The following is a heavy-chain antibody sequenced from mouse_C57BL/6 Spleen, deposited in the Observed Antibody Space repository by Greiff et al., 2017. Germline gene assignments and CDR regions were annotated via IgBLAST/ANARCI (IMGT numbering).Heavy chain of an antibody. CDR2: IWRGGST. CDR3: AKNWDGGFAY. J-gene: IGHJ3*01. Sequence: QVQLKESGPGLVQPSQSLSITCTVSGFSLTSYGVNWVRQSPGKGLEWLGVIWRGGSTDYNEAFMSRLSITKDNSKSQVFFKMNSLQADDTAIYYCAKNWDGGFAYWGQGTLVTVSA. CDR1: GFSLTSYG. V-gene: IGHV2-5*01. D-gene: IGHD4-1*01.